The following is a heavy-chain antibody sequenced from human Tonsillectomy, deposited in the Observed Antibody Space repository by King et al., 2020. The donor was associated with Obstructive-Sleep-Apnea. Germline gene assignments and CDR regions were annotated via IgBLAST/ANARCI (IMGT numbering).Heavy chain of an antibody. CDR2: IYWYGYK. CDR3: AHIRHGSFSY. V-gene: IGHV2-5*01. J-gene: IGHJ4*02. D-gene: IGHD1-14*01. Sequence: ITLKESGPTLVKTTQTLTLTCTFSGFSINTSGVGVGWILQPPGKSLEWITLIYWYGYKRYSPSLKSRLTITQETTKNQVVLTMTDMDPVDTATYYCAHIRHGSFSYWGQGTLVTVSS. CDR1: GFSINTSGVG.